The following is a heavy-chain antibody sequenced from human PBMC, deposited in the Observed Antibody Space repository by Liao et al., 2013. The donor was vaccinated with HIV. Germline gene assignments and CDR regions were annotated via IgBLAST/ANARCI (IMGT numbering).Heavy chain of an antibody. CDR2: IYSSGST. V-gene: IGHV4-59*12. Sequence: QVQLQGSGPGLVKPSETLSLTCTVSGGSISRYYWTWIRQPPGKGLEWIGYIYSSGSTYYNPSLKSRVTISVDTSKNQFSLKLSSVTAADTAVYYCAREVWIGSGSLVDYWGQGTLVTVSS. CDR1: GGSISRYY. CDR3: AREVWIGSGSLVDY. D-gene: IGHD3-10*01. J-gene: IGHJ4*02.